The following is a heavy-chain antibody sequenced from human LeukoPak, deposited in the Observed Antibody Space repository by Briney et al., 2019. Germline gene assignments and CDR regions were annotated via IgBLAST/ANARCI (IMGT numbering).Heavy chain of an antibody. CDR3: ARGNYDSSGYYYSAFDY. CDR2: IWYDGSNK. Sequence: GGSLRLSCAASGFTFSSYGMHWVRQAPGKGLEWVAVIWYDGSNKYYADSVKGRFTISRDNSKNTLYLQMNSLRAEDTAVYYCARGNYDSSGYYYSAFDYWGQGTLVTVSS. CDR1: GFTFSSYG. J-gene: IGHJ4*02. V-gene: IGHV3-33*01. D-gene: IGHD3-22*01.